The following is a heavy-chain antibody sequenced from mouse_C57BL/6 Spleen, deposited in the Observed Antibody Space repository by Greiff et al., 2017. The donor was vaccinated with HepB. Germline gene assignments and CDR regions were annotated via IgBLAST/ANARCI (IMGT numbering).Heavy chain of an antibody. CDR3: VTTVVAKDFDY. J-gene: IGHJ2*01. CDR2: IYPGDGDT. CDR1: GYAFSSYW. D-gene: IGHD1-1*01. V-gene: IGHV1-80*01. Sequence: QVQLQQSGAELVKPGASVKISCKASGYAFSSYWMNWVKQRPGKGLEWIGQIYPGDGDTNYNGKFKGKATLTADKSSSTAYMQLSSLTSEDSAVYFCVTTVVAKDFDYWGQGTTLTVSS.